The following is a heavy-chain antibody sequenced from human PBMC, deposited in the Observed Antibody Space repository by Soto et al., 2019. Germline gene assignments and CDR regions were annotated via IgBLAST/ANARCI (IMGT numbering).Heavy chain of an antibody. CDR2: IIPILGIA. J-gene: IGHJ4*02. CDR1: GGTFSSYT. CDR3: ARTVKGSGYSGCDTVYYFDY. D-gene: IGHD5-12*01. V-gene: IGHV1-69*02. Sequence: SVKVSCKASGGTFSSYTISWVRQAPGQGLEWMGRIIPILGIANYAQKFQGRVTITADKSTSTAYMELSSLRSEDTAVYYCARTVKGSGYSGCDTVYYFDYWGQGTLVTVSS.